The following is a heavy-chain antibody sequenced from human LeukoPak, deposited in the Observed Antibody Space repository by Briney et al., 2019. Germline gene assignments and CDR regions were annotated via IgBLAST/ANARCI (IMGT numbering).Heavy chain of an antibody. V-gene: IGHV3-74*01. CDR2: INSDGSST. CDR3: AREAYCGGDCYPHPFDY. CDR1: GFTFSSYW. J-gene: IGHJ4*02. D-gene: IGHD2-21*02. Sequence: GESLKISCAASGFTFSSYWMHRVRQAPGKGLVWVSRINSDGSSTSYADSVKGRFTISRDNAKNTLYLQMNSLRAEDTAVYYCAREAYCGGDCYPHPFDYWGQGTLVTVSS.